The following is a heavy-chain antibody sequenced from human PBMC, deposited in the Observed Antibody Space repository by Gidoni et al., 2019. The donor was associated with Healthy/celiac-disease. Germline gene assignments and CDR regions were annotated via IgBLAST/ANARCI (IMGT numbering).Heavy chain of an antibody. Sequence: EVQLVESGGGLVQPGRSLSLSCAASGFTFADYAMHWVRQAPGKGLEWVSGISWNSGSIGYADSVKGRFTISRDNAKNSLYLQMNSLRAEDTALYYCAKDIGCSGGSCYSVFGFYYYGMDVWGQGTTVTVSS. CDR2: ISWNSGSI. CDR1: GFTFADYA. CDR3: AKDIGCSGGSCYSVFGFYYYGMDV. J-gene: IGHJ6*02. V-gene: IGHV3-9*01. D-gene: IGHD2-15*01.